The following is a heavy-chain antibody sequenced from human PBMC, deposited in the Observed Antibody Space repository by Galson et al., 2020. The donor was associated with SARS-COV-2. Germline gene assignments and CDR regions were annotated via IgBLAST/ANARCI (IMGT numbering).Heavy chain of an antibody. D-gene: IGHD3-3*01. Sequence: GESLKISCKGSGYSFTSYWIGWVRQMPGKGLEWMGIIYPGDSDTRYSPSFQGQVTISADKSISTAYLQWSSLKASDTAMYYCARLSYDFWRAVALGWFDPWGQGTLVTVSS. CDR1: GYSFTSYW. CDR2: IYPGDSDT. J-gene: IGHJ5*02. CDR3: ARLSYDFWRAVALGWFDP. V-gene: IGHV5-51*01.